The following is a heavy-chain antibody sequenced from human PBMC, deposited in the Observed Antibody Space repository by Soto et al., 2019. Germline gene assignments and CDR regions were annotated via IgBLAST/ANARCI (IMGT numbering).Heavy chain of an antibody. CDR3: ARAGKYYYGSGSPYYSGMEV. Sequence: QVQLVQSGAEVKKPGASVKVSCKASGYTFTSYGVSWVRQAPGQGLEWMGWISGYNGNTNYAQKLQGRVTMTTDTATSTAYMALRSLRPDATAVYFCARAGKYYYGSGSPYYSGMEVWGQGIAVTVSS. CDR1: GYTFTSYG. J-gene: IGHJ6*02. D-gene: IGHD3-10*01. CDR2: ISGYNGNT. V-gene: IGHV1-18*04.